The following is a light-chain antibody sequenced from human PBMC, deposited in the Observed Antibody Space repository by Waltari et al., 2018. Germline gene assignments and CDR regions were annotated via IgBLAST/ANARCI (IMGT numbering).Light chain of an antibody. CDR1: QSLSNY. Sequence: DIQMTQSPSSLSASIGDRVTITCRASQSLSNYLNWYQQLPGKAPKILIYGASNLHSGVPSRFGGIGSGTDFTLTISGLKPEDFATYYCQQGNGNPITFGGVTRVEIK. J-gene: IGKJ4*01. CDR2: GAS. V-gene: IGKV1-39*01. CDR3: QQGNGNPIT.